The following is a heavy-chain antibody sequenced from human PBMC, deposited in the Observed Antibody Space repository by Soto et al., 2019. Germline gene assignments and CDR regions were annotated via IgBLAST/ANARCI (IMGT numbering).Heavy chain of an antibody. J-gene: IGHJ5*02. V-gene: IGHV4-38-2*01. CDR2: IYHGGST. CDR3: ARVGPWVPYYYDSSPYTFETWFDP. Sequence: SETLCITCAMSVYSVSIGYYLGWLRQPPVKGLAWIASIYHGGSTYYNPSLNSRVTLSIDMTNNHVSLILNSVTAADTAVYYCARVGPWVPYYYDSSPYTFETWFDPWGQGTMVTVSS. CDR1: VYSVSIGYY. D-gene: IGHD3-22*01.